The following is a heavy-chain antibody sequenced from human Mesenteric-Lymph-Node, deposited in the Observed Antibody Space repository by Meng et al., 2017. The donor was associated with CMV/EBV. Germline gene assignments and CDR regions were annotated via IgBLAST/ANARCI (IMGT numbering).Heavy chain of an antibody. CDR3: AHSPRITMVRGVIITGGAFDI. V-gene: IGHV2-5*01. Sequence: GVGVGWIRQPPGKALEWLALIYWNDDKRYSPSLKSRLTITKDTSKNQVVLTMTNMDPVDTATYYCAHSPRITMVRGVIITGGAFDIWGQGTMVTVSS. CDR2: IYWNDDK. J-gene: IGHJ3*02. CDR1: GVG. D-gene: IGHD3-10*01.